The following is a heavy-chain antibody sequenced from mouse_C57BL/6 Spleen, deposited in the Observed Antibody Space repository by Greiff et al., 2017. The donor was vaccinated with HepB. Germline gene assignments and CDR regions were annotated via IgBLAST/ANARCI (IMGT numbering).Heavy chain of an antibody. J-gene: IGHJ3*01. Sequence: EVQLQQSGAELVRPGASVKLSCTASGFNIKDYYMHWVKQRPEQGLEWIGRIDPEDGDTEYAPKFQGKATMTADTSSNTAYLQLGSLTSEDPAVYYGTTNEGGAWFAYWGQGTLVTVSA. CDR1: GFNIKDYY. CDR3: TTNEGGAWFAY. V-gene: IGHV14-1*01. CDR2: IDPEDGDT.